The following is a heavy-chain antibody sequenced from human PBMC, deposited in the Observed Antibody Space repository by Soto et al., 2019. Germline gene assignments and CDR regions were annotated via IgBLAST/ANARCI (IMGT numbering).Heavy chain of an antibody. J-gene: IGHJ4*02. D-gene: IGHD6-25*01. CDR2: ITGSDGRT. CDR3: AKNSAATIRVGFDY. V-gene: IGHV3-23*01. Sequence: VQLLESGGGLVQPGGSLRLSCAASGFTFAAYTMSWVRLTPGKGLDWVSAITGSDGRTYYADSVKGRFTISRDNSKNTLYLQMNSLGAEDTAVYYCAKNSAATIRVGFDYWGQGTLVTVSS. CDR1: GFTFAAYT.